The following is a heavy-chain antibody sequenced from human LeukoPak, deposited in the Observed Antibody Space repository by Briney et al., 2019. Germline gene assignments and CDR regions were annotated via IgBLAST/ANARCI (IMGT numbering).Heavy chain of an antibody. J-gene: IGHJ4*02. CDR3: AREGYDSAYDY. D-gene: IGHD5-12*01. CDR2: ISSSSSTI. Sequence: GGSLRLSCAASGFTFSSYSMNWVRQAPGQGLEWVSYISSSSSTIYYADSVKGRFTISRDNAKNSLYLQMNSLRAEDTAVYYCAREGYDSAYDYWGQGTLVTVSS. CDR1: GFTFSSYS. V-gene: IGHV3-48*01.